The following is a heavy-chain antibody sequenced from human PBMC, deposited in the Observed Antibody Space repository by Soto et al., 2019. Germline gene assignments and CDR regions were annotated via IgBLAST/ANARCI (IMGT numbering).Heavy chain of an antibody. V-gene: IGHV6-1*01. Sequence: SQTLSLPCAISGDSVSSNSAACNCIRQSPSRGLEWLGRTYYRSKWYNDYAVSVKSRTTINPDTSKNQFSLQLNSVTPEDTAVYYCARSIAVADDAFDIWGQGTMVTVSS. D-gene: IGHD6-19*01. CDR1: GDSVSSNSAA. CDR3: ARSIAVADDAFDI. CDR2: TYYRSKWYN. J-gene: IGHJ3*02.